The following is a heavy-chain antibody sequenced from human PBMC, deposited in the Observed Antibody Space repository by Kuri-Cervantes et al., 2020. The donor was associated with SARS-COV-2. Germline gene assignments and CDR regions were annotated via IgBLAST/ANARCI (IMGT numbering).Heavy chain of an antibody. V-gene: IGHV1-69*13. J-gene: IGHJ1*01. Sequence: SVKVSCKASGGTFNSFGFTWVRQAPGRGLEWMGQILPVFGATTYAQRFQGRVAITADESSTTAYMDLNSLRSDDTAVYYCAKDGFVGGLGSPGRAYFQHWGQGTLVTVSS. CDR3: AKDGFVGGLGSPGRAYFQH. CDR1: GGTFNSFG. CDR2: ILPVFGAT. D-gene: IGHD2-15*01.